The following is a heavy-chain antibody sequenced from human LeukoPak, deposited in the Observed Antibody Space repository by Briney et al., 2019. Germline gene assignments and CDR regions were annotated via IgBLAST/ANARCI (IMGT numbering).Heavy chain of an antibody. CDR2: IKQDGSEK. CDR3: ARVSSTVGTYYYDSSGYYVY. V-gene: IGHV3-7*01. J-gene: IGHJ4*02. D-gene: IGHD3-22*01. Sequence: GGSLRLSCAASGFTFSSFAMSWVRQAPGKGLEWVANIKQDGSEKYYVDSVKGRFTISRDNAKNSLYLQMNSLRAEDTAVYYCARVSSTVGTYYYDSSGYYVYWGQGTLVTVSS. CDR1: GFTFSSFA.